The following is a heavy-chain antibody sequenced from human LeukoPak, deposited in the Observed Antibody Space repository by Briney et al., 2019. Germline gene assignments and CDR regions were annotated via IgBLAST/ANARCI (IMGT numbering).Heavy chain of an antibody. Sequence: SQTLSLTCTVSGGSISSGSYYWSWIRQPAGKGLEWIGRIYTSGSTNYNPSLKSRVTISVDTSKNQFSLKLSSVTAADTAVYYCASARSGSTGRYYYYYMDVWGKGTTVTVSS. CDR3: ASARSGSTGRYYYYYMDV. CDR2: IYTSGST. V-gene: IGHV4-61*02. J-gene: IGHJ6*03. D-gene: IGHD2-2*01. CDR1: GGSISSGSYY.